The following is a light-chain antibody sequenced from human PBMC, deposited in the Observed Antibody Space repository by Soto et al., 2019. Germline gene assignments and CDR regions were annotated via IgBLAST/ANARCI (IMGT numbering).Light chain of an antibody. Sequence: EIMLTQSPGTLSLSPGERATLSCRASQGVSTSYLAWYQQKPGQAPRLLIYGASSRASGIPDRFSGSGSGTDFTLTINRLEPEDFAVYYCQQYDSSTYTFGQGTKVDIK. CDR2: GAS. CDR1: QGVSTSY. CDR3: QQYDSSTYT. J-gene: IGKJ2*01. V-gene: IGKV3-20*01.